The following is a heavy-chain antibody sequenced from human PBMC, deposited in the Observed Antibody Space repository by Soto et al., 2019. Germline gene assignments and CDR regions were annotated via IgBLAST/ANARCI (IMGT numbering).Heavy chain of an antibody. V-gene: IGHV1-46*04. CDR1: GYTFANYY. Sequence: QVQLVQSGAEVKKPGASVKVSCKTSGYTFANYYMHWVRQAPGQGLEWMGIINPSGGSTSYAQKLQGRVTMTRDTSTSTVYMELSSLRSDDTAVYYCARGGESGSGYCYGFVYWGQGTLVTVSS. J-gene: IGHJ4*02. D-gene: IGHD3-22*01. CDR3: ARGGESGSGYCYGFVY. CDR2: INPSGGST.